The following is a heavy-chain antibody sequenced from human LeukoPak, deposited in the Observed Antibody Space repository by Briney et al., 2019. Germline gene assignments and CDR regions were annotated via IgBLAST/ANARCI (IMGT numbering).Heavy chain of an antibody. CDR1: GYTFTSYD. CDR3: ARSRSYYYDSSGYSDY. J-gene: IGHJ4*02. D-gene: IGHD3-22*01. CDR2: MNPNSGNT. Sequence: GASVKVSCKASGYTFTSYDINWVRQATVQGIEWMGWMNPNSGNTGYAQKFQGRVTMTRNTSISTAYMELSSLRSEDTAVYYCARSRSYYYDSSGYSDYWGQGTLVTVSS. V-gene: IGHV1-8*02.